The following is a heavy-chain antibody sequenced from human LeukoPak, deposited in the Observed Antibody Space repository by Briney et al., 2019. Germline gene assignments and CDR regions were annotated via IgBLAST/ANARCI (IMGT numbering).Heavy chain of an antibody. CDR1: GGSISSYY. V-gene: IGHV4-59*01. D-gene: IGHD5-24*01. Sequence: SETLSLTCTVSGGSISSYYWSWIRQPPGKGLEWIGYIYYSGGTNYNPSLKSRVTISVDTSKNQFSLKLSSVTAADTAVYYCARGGDGYNYNFDYWGQGTLVTVSS. CDR2: IYYSGGT. CDR3: ARGGDGYNYNFDY. J-gene: IGHJ4*02.